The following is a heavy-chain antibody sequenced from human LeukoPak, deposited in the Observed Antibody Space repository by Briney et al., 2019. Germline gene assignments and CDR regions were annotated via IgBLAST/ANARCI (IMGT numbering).Heavy chain of an antibody. CDR1: GFTFSTYS. CDR3: AKAASLGALRFLEWLSHFDY. Sequence: GGSLRLSCAASGFTFSTYSMNWVRQAPGKGLEWVSSISSDSNYIYYADSLKGRFTISRDNAKNSLYLQMISLRAEDTAVYYCAKAASLGALRFLEWLSHFDYWGQGTLVTVSS. J-gene: IGHJ4*02. D-gene: IGHD3-3*01. CDR2: ISSDSNYI. V-gene: IGHV3-21*04.